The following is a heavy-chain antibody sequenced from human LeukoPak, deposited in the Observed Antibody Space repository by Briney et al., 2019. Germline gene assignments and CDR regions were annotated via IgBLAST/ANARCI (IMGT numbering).Heavy chain of an antibody. V-gene: IGHV3-30-3*01. CDR1: GFTFSSYA. D-gene: IGHD7-27*01. CDR2: ISYDGSNK. J-gene: IGHJ4*02. Sequence: PGGSLRLSCAASGFTFSSYAMHWVRQAPGKGLEWVAVISYDGSNKYYADSVKGRFTISRDNAKNTLYLQMNSLRAEDTAVYYCTRDKSGDLDYWGQGTQVTVSS. CDR3: TRDKSGDLDY.